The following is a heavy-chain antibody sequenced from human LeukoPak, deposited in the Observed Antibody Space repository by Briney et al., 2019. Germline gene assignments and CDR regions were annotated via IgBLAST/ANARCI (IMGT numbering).Heavy chain of an antibody. CDR2: IYYSGST. Sequence: SETLSLTCTVSGGSISSGDYYWSWIRQPPGKGLEWIGYIYYSGSTYYNPSLKSRVTISVDTSKNQFSLRLSSVTAADTAVYYCAREGGLARGYYYYYGMDVWGQGTTVTVSS. CDR1: GGSISSGDYY. D-gene: IGHD2-15*01. V-gene: IGHV4-30-4*01. CDR3: AREGGLARGYYYYYGMDV. J-gene: IGHJ6*02.